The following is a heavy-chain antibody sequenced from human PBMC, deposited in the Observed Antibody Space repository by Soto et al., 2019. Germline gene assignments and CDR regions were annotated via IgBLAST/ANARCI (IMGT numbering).Heavy chain of an antibody. CDR2: IYYSGST. CDR1: GGSISSSSYY. J-gene: IGHJ4*02. Sequence: QLQLQESGPGLVKPSETLSLTCTVSGGSISSSSYYWGWIRQPPGKGLEWIGSIYYSGSTYYNPSLKSRVTISVDTSKNQFSLKLSSVTAADTAVYYCASIEEWLFTTGYFDYWGQGTLVTVSS. D-gene: IGHD3-3*01. V-gene: IGHV4-39*01. CDR3: ASIEEWLFTTGYFDY.